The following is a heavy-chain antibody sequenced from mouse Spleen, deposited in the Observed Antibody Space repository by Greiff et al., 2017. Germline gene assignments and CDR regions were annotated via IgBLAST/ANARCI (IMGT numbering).Heavy chain of an antibody. V-gene: IGHV1-26*01. D-gene: IGHD2-3*01. CDR1: GYTFTDYY. CDR2: INPNNGGT. J-gene: IGHJ2*01. Sequence: VQLKQSGPELVKPGASVKISCKASGYTFTDYYMNWVKQSHGKSLEWIGDINPNNGGTSYNQKFKGKATLTVDKSSSTAYMELRSLTSEDSAVYYCARDDGYHGYFDYWGQGTTLTVSS. CDR3: ARDDGYHGYFDY.